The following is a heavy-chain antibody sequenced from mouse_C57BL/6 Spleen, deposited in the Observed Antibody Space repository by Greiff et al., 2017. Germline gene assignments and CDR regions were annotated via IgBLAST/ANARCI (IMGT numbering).Heavy chain of an antibody. V-gene: IGHV1-64*01. Sequence: QVQLQQPGAELVKPGASVKLSCKASGYTFTSYWMHWVKQRPGQGLEWIGMIHPNSGSTNYNEKFKSKATLTVDKSSSTAYMQLSSLTSEDSAVYYCARGVRRPLYAMDYWGQGTSVTVSS. CDR1: GYTFTSYW. CDR3: ARGVRRPLYAMDY. CDR2: IHPNSGST. D-gene: IGHD2-14*01. J-gene: IGHJ4*01.